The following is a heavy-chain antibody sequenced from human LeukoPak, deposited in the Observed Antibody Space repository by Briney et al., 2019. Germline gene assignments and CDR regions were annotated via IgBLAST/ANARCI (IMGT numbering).Heavy chain of an antibody. CDR1: GGSFSGYY. J-gene: IGHJ4*02. V-gene: IGHV4-34*01. D-gene: IGHD3-22*01. Sequence: PSETLSLTCAVYGGSFSGYYWSWIRQPPGKGLEWIGEINHSGSTNYNPSLKSRVTISVDTSKNQFFLKLSSVTAADTAVYYCARAAYDSSGYHQFPFDYWGQGTLVTVSS. CDR3: ARAAYDSSGYHQFPFDY. CDR2: INHSGST.